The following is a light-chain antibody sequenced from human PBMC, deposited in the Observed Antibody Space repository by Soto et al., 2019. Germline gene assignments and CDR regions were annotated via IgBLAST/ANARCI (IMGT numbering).Light chain of an antibody. V-gene: IGKV2-28*01. CDR2: VAS. J-gene: IGKJ4*01. CDR3: LQTLPTPP. Sequence: EIVMTQSPLSLPVTPGEPASISCRSSQSLLHSDGYNYLAWYLQKPGHSPQLLIDVASSRASGGPDRFRGRGTGKDFYMKISRVEAEDVGVYFRLQTLPTPPFGRGTKVDIK. CDR1: QSLLHSDGYNY.